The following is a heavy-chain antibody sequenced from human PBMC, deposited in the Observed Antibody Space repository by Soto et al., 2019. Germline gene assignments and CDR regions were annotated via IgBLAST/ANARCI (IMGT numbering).Heavy chain of an antibody. CDR3: ARHYSAMGV. V-gene: IGHV3-53*01. CDR1: GFTVSSDS. Sequence: PGGSLRLSCAASGFTVSSDSMTWVRQAPGKGLEWISIIYSDNNTDYADSVKGRFSISRDTSKNIMYLQMNSLRAEDTAEYYCARHYSAMGVWGKGTTVTVSS. CDR2: IYSDNNT. J-gene: IGHJ6*04.